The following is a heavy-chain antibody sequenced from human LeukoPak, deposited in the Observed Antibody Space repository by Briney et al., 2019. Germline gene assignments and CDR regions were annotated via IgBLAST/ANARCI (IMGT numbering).Heavy chain of an antibody. Sequence: GGSLRLSCAASGFTFSSYWMSWVRQAPGKGLEWVANIKQDGSEKYYVDSVKGRFTISRDNAKNSLYLQMNSLRAEDTAVYYCARGERSFMITFGGVIVQYYFDYWGQGTLVTVSS. D-gene: IGHD3-16*02. J-gene: IGHJ4*02. CDR2: IKQDGSEK. CDR3: ARGERSFMITFGGVIVQYYFDY. CDR1: GFTFSSYW. V-gene: IGHV3-7*03.